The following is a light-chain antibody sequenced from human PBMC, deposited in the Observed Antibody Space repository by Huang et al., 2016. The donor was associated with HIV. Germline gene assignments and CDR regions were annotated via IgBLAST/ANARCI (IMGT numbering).Light chain of an antibody. J-gene: IGKJ1*01. V-gene: IGKV3-15*01. CDR3: HHYNNWPPGT. CDR2: CAS. Sequence: EVVMTQSPATLSVSPGERATLSCRASQSISSYLAWYQQKPGQAPRLLIYCASTRATGIPARFSGSGSGTEFTLTISSLQSEDFAVYYCHHYNNWPPGTFGQGTKVEIK. CDR1: QSISSY.